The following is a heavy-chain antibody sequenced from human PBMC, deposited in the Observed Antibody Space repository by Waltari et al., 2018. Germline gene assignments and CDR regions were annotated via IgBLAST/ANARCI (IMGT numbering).Heavy chain of an antibody. CDR3: AKDSLLGYYYDSSGLSDAFDI. Sequence: EVQLVESGGVVVQPGGSLRLSCAASGFTFDDYTMHWVRQAPGKGLEWVSLISWDGGSTYYADSVKGRFTISRDNSKNSLYLQMNSLRTEDTALYYCAKDSLLGYYYDSSGLSDAFDIWGQGTMVTVSS. CDR1: GFTFDDYT. V-gene: IGHV3-43*01. D-gene: IGHD3-22*01. J-gene: IGHJ3*02. CDR2: ISWDGGST.